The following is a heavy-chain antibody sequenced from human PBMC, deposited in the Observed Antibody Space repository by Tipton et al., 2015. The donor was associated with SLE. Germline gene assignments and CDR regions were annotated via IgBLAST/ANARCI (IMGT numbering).Heavy chain of an antibody. D-gene: IGHD3-22*01. V-gene: IGHV1-8*01. CDR3: AREVALSSGYYYGLFDY. J-gene: IGHJ4*02. Sequence: QSGAEVKKPGASVKVSCKASGYTFTSYDINWVRQATGQGLEWMGWMNPNSGNTGYAQKFQGRVTMTRNTSISTAYMELSSLRSDDTAVYYCAREVALSSGYYYGLFDYWGQGTLVTVSS. CDR1: GYTFTSYD. CDR2: MNPNSGNT.